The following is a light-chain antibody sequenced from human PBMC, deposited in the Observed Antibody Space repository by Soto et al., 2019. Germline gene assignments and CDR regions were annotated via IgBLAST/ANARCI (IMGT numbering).Light chain of an antibody. CDR2: AAS. CDR1: QSISSY. J-gene: IGKJ5*01. V-gene: IGKV1-39*01. Sequence: DIQMTQSPSSLSASVGDRVTITCRASQSISSYFNWYQQKPGKAPKLLIYAASSLQSGVPSRFSGSGSGTDFTLTISSLQPEDFATYYCQQSYSTRITFGQGTRLEIK. CDR3: QQSYSTRIT.